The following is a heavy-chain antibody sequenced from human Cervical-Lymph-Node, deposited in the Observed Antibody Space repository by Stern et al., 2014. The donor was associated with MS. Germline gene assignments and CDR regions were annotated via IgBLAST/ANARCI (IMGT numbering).Heavy chain of an antibody. Sequence: QLVESGPEVKKPGTSVKVSCKASGFTFTSSAMQWARQARGQRLEWIGWIVAGSGNTNYAQKFQERVTITRDMSTSTAYMELSSLRSEDTAVYYCAADNSSSWPYSYYYYGMDVWGQGTTVTVSS. CDR3: AADNSSSWPYSYYYYGMDV. CDR1: GFTFTSSA. D-gene: IGHD6-13*01. V-gene: IGHV1-58*02. CDR2: IVAGSGNT. J-gene: IGHJ6*02.